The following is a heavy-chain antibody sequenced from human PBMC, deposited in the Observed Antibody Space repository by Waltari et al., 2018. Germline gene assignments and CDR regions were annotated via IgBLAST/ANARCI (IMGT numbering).Heavy chain of an antibody. CDR3: ARVNAFGGVIVRGVWFDP. V-gene: IGHV1-69*01. CDR2: IIPIFGTA. Sequence: QVQLVQSGAEVKKPGSSVKVSCKASGGTFSSYAISWVRPAPGQGLEWMGGIIPIFGTANYAQKFQGRVTITADESTSTAYMELSSLRSEDTAVYYWARVNAFGGVIVRGVWFDPWGQGTLVTVSS. J-gene: IGHJ5*02. CDR1: GGTFSSYA. D-gene: IGHD3-16*02.